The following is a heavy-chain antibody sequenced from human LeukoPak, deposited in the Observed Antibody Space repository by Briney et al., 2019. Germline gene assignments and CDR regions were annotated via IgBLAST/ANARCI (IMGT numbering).Heavy chain of an antibody. V-gene: IGHV3-66*01. Sequence: GGSLRLSCAASGFTVSSNYMSWVRQAPGKGLAWVSVIYSGGSTYYPDSVKGRFTISRDNAKNLLSLQTNSLRAEDTAVYYCAISGIAAAGTHYWGQGTLVTVSS. CDR2: IYSGGST. CDR1: GFTVSSNY. CDR3: AISGIAAAGTHY. J-gene: IGHJ4*02. D-gene: IGHD6-13*01.